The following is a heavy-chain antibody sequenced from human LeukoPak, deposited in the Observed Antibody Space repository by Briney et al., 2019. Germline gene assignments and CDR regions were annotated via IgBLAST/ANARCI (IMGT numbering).Heavy chain of an antibody. V-gene: IGHV3-23*01. CDR1: GFTFRSYT. CDR2: ISGTGGST. Sequence: GGSLRLSCGTSGFTFRSYTMSWVRQAPGKGLDWVSGISGTGGSTYYADSVKGRFTVSRDNSKNTLYLQMNSLRVEDTAVYYCAKDSTDLLWFGELSIGGMDVWGQGTTVTVSS. D-gene: IGHD3-10*01. J-gene: IGHJ6*02. CDR3: AKDSTDLLWFGELSIGGMDV.